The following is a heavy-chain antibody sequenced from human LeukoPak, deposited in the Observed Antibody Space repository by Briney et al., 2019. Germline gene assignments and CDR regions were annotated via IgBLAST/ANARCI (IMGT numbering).Heavy chain of an antibody. CDR1: GFTFHNNG. D-gene: IGHD3-10*01. Sequence: GGSLRLSCAASGFTFHNNGMSWVRQAPGKGLGWVSSISSSSSYIYYADSVKGRFTISRDNAKNSLYLQMNSLRAEDTAVYYCARDLMVRGVGGYWGQGTLVTVSS. CDR3: ARDLMVRGVGGY. CDR2: ISSSSSYI. J-gene: IGHJ4*02. V-gene: IGHV3-21*01.